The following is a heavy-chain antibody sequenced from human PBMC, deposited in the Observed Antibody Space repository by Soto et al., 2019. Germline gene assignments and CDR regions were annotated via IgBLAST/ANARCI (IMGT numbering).Heavy chain of an antibody. J-gene: IGHJ6*02. V-gene: IGHV1-2*04. Sequence: SVKVSCKASGYTFTGYYMHWVRQAPGQGLEWMGWINPNSGGTNCAQKFQGWVTMTRDTSISTAYMELSRLRSDDTAVYYCARQSVSGSRYYYYGMDVWGQGTTVTVSS. CDR1: GYTFTGYY. D-gene: IGHD3-10*01. CDR2: INPNSGGT. CDR3: ARQSVSGSRYYYYGMDV.